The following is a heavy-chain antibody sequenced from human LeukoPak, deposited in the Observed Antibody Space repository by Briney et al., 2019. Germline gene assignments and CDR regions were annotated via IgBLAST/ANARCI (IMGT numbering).Heavy chain of an antibody. CDR1: GYSFTSYW. V-gene: IGHV5-51*01. CDR2: IYPGDSDT. D-gene: IGHD6-6*01. J-gene: IGHJ3*02. CDR3: ARPHSSSSEDAFDI. Sequence: GESLKISCKGSGYSFTSYWIGWVRQMPGKGLEWMGIIYPGDSDTRYGPSFQGQVTISADKSITTAYLQWSSLKASDTAMYYCARPHSSSSEDAFDIWGQGTMVTVSS.